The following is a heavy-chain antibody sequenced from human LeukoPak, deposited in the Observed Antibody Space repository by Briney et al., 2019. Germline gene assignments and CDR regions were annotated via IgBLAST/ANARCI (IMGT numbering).Heavy chain of an antibody. Sequence: ASVKVSCKASGYTFTSYDINWVRQATGQGLEWMGLMNPNSGNTGYAQKFQGRVTITRNTSISTAYMELSSLRSEDTAVYYCARPGVVGYDAFDIWGQGTMVTVSS. CDR1: GYTFTSYD. CDR3: ARPGVVGYDAFDI. J-gene: IGHJ3*02. CDR2: MNPNSGNT. V-gene: IGHV1-8*03. D-gene: IGHD2-15*01.